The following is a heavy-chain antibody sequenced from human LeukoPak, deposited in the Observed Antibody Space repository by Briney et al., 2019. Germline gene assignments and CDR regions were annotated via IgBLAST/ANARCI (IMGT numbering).Heavy chain of an antibody. CDR3: AKARYYDSSGPFDY. Sequence: PGGSLRLSCAASGFTFSTYAMSWVRQAPGKGLEWLSSISGSATNTYYADSVKGRFTISRDKSKNTLDLQMNSLRAEDTAVYYCAKARYYDSSGPFDYWGQGTLVTVSS. CDR2: ISGSATNT. D-gene: IGHD3-22*01. J-gene: IGHJ4*02. V-gene: IGHV3-23*01. CDR1: GFTFSTYA.